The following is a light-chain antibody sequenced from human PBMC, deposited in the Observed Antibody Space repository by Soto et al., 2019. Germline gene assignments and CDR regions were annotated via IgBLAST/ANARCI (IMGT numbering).Light chain of an antibody. CDR1: QSIRSNY. V-gene: IGKV3-20*01. CDR2: GAS. Sequence: EIVLTQSPGTLSLSPGERATLSCRASQSIRSNYVAWYQQKPGQGPRLLIYGASSRATGIPDRFSGSGSGTDFTLIISGLEPEDFAMYYCQQYGSSPRTFGQGTKVDIK. CDR3: QQYGSSPRT. J-gene: IGKJ1*01.